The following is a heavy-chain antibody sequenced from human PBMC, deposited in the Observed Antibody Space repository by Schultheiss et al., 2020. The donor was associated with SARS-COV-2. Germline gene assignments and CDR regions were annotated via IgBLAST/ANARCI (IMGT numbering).Heavy chain of an antibody. CDR1: GGSFSGYY. CDR3: ARVGWFREETYYYYGMDV. Sequence: SETLSLTCAVYGGSFSGYYWSWIRQPPGKGLEWIGEINHSGSTNYNPSLKSRVTISVDTSKNQFSLKLSSVTAADTAVYYCARVGWFREETYYYYGMDVWGQGTTVTVSS. D-gene: IGHD3-10*01. V-gene: IGHV4-34*01. CDR2: INHSGST. J-gene: IGHJ6*02.